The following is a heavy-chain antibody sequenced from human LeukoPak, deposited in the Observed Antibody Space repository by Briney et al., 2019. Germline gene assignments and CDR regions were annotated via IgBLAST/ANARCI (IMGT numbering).Heavy chain of an antibody. J-gene: IGHJ5*02. CDR2: IRYGGSNK. Sequence: GGSLRLSCAASGFTFSSYGMHWVRQAPGKGLEWVAFIRYGGSNKYYADSVKGRFTISRDNSKNTLYLQMHSLRAEDTAVYYWAKNGRGGFFGWGNWIDPWGEGTLVTVSS. V-gene: IGHV3-30*02. D-gene: IGHD3-9*01. CDR3: AKNGRGGFFGWGNWIDP. CDR1: GFTFSSYG.